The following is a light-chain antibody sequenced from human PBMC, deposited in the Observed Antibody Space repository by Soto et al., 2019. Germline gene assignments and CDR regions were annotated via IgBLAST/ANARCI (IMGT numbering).Light chain of an antibody. CDR1: QSVSRY. J-gene: IGKJ1*01. V-gene: IGKV3-11*01. Sequence: EIVLTQSPGTLSLSPGERATLSCRASQSVSRYLAWYQQKPGQAPRLLIYDASTRATGISARFSGSGSETAFTLTISSLEPEDFEMYYCQQRSNWPVAFGQETKV. CDR3: QQRSNWPVA. CDR2: DAS.